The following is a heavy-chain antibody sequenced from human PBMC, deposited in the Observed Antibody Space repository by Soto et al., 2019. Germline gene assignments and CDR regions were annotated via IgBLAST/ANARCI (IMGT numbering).Heavy chain of an antibody. V-gene: IGHV3-74*01. D-gene: IGHD2-15*01. CDR3: ARAGGNDLYYYYYMDV. Sequence: GGSLRLSCAASGFTFSSYWMHWVRQAPGKGLVWVSRINSDGSSTSYADSVKGRFTISRDNAKNTLYLQMNSLRAEDTAVYYCARAGGNDLYYYYYMDVWGKGTTVTVSS. J-gene: IGHJ6*03. CDR1: GFTFSSYW. CDR2: INSDGSST.